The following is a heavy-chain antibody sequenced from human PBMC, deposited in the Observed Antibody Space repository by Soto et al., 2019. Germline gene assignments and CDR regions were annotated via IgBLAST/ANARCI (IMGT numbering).Heavy chain of an antibody. Sequence: ASVKVSCKAIGYSFTSHYMHWVRQAPGQGLEWMGTIYPGGVNIGYAQKFKGRVTMTKDTSINTAYLQWSSLKASDTAMYYCARDYCSGTTCYEFDYWGQGTQVTVSS. CDR3: ARDYCSGTTCYEFDY. CDR1: GYSFTSHY. V-gene: IGHV1-46*01. D-gene: IGHD2-2*01. CDR2: IYPGGVNI. J-gene: IGHJ4*02.